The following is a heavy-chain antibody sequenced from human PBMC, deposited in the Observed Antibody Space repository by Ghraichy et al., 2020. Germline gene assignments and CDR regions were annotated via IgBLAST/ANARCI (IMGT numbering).Heavy chain of an antibody. CDR3: AGQYYYGSGKGDRFYYYGMDV. V-gene: IGHV4-34*01. D-gene: IGHD3-10*01. Sequence: SETLPLTCAVYGGSFSGYYWSWIRQPPGKGLEWIGEINHSGSTNYNPPLKSRVTISVDTSKNQFSLKLSSVTAADTAVYYCAGQYYYGSGKGDRFYYYGMDVWSQGTTVTVSS. J-gene: IGHJ6*02. CDR2: INHSGST. CDR1: GGSFSGYY.